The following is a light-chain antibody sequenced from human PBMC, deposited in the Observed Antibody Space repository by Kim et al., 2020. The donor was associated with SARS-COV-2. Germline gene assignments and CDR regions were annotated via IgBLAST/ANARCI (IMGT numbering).Light chain of an antibody. V-gene: IGLV4-69*01. CDR3: QTWGTDIVV. CDR1: SGHSSYA. J-gene: IGLJ2*01. Sequence: QPVLTQSPSASASLGASVKLTCTLSSGHSSYAVAWHQQQPEKGPRYLMKVTRDGSHIKGDGIPDRFSGSTSGAERHLTISSLQSEDEADYYCQTWGTDIVVFGGGTQLTVL. CDR2: VTRDGSH.